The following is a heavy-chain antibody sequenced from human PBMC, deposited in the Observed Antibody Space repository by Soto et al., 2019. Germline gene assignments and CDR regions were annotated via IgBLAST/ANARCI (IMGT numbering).Heavy chain of an antibody. Sequence: EVQLVESGGGLVKPGGSLRLSCAASGFTFSSYSMNWVRQAPGKGLEWISSISSTSIYIYQADSVQGRFTTSRDNAKNSLYLQMNSLRAEDTAVYYCARGYRGLPSQYKVNDAFDIWGQGTMVTVSS. J-gene: IGHJ3*02. D-gene: IGHD1-1*01. CDR1: GFTFSSYS. CDR3: ARGYRGLPSQYKVNDAFDI. CDR2: ISSTSIYI. V-gene: IGHV3-21*01.